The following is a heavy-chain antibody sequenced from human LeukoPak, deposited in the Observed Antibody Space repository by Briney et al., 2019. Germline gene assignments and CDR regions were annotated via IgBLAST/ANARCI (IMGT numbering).Heavy chain of an antibody. CDR3: ARDAPQWRNAFDF. CDR2: VSSYNGNT. CDR1: GYTFTSTG. V-gene: IGHV1-18*01. J-gene: IGHJ3*01. Sequence: ASVKVSCKASGYTFTSTGFCWVRQAPGQGLEWMGWVSSYNGNTNYAQKFQGRVTMTKDTSTNTAYMELRRLRSDDTAVYFCARDAPQWRNAFDFWGEGAMVTVSS. D-gene: IGHD6-19*01.